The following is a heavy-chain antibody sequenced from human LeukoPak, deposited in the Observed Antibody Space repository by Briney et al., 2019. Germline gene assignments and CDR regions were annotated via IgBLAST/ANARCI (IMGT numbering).Heavy chain of an antibody. CDR3: AGERRDNYDYSRWGEKGYYYYYMDV. CDR1: GFTFSSYT. CDR2: ISYDGSNK. J-gene: IGHJ6*03. V-gene: IGHV3-30*04. D-gene: IGHD3-16*01. Sequence: GGSLRLSCAASGFTFSSYTMHWVRQAPGKGLEWVAVISYDGSNKYYADSVKGRFTISRDNSKNTLYLQMNSLRAEDTAVYYCAGERRDNYDYSRWGEKGYYYYYMDVWGKGTTVTVSS.